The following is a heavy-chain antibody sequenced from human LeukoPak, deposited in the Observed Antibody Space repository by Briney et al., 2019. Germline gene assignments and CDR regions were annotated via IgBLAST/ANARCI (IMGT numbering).Heavy chain of an antibody. CDR2: TFHNGNT. J-gene: IGHJ4*02. D-gene: IGHD5-18*01. Sequence: SETLSLTCTVSGYSISSDYYWGWIRQPPGKGLEWIGNTFHNGNTYYNPSLKSRVTMSIDTSKKQFSLKLRTATAADTAVYYCARIEDVTRGYNHAYYFDYWGQGTLVTVSS. V-gene: IGHV4-38-2*02. CDR1: GYSISSDYY. CDR3: ARIEDVTRGYNHAYYFDY.